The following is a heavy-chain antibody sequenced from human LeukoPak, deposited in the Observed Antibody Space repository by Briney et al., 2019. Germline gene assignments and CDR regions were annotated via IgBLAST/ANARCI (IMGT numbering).Heavy chain of an antibody. J-gene: IGHJ3*02. V-gene: IGHV5-51*01. CDR2: IYPGDSDT. CDR1: GSSFTSYW. Sequence: GASLQISCKGSGSSFTSYWIGWVRQLPGKGLEWMGIIYPGDSDTRYSPSFQGQVTISADKSLSTAYLQWSSLKASDTAMYYCARPVGAKEIDAFDIWGQGTMVTVSS. CDR3: ARPVGAKEIDAFDI. D-gene: IGHD1-26*01.